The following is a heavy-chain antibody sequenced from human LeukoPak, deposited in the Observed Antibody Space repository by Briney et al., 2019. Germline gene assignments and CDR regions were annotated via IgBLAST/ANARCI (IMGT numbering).Heavy chain of an antibody. CDR1: GGSISNENW. CDR3: AGSPIGYGMDV. Sequence: PSGTLSLTCAVSGGSISNENWWGWVRRPPGKGLEWIGEIYHSGSTNYTPSLKSRVTISVDKSKNQFSLKLTSVTAADTAVYYCAGSPIGYGMDVWGQGTTVTVSS. V-gene: IGHV4-4*02. J-gene: IGHJ6*02. CDR2: IYHSGST.